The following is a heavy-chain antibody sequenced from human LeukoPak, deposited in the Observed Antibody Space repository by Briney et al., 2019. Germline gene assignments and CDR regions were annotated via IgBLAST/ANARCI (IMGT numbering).Heavy chain of an antibody. CDR2: ISSSSSTI. Sequence: GGSLRLSCAASGFAFSTYSMNWVRQAPGKGLEWVSYISSSSSTIYYADSVKGRFTISRDNAKNSLYLQMNSLRAEDTAVYYCARGSTYYDSSGQVPFDYWGQGTLVTVSS. D-gene: IGHD3-22*01. CDR3: ARGSTYYDSSGQVPFDY. V-gene: IGHV3-48*01. J-gene: IGHJ4*02. CDR1: GFAFSTYS.